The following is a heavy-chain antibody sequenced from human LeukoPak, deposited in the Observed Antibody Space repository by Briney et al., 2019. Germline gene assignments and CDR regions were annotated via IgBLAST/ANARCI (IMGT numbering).Heavy chain of an antibody. CDR1: GFTFSSYS. D-gene: IGHD1-7*01. CDR2: ITSDSRYI. V-gene: IGHV3-21*01. Sequence: GGSLRLSCAASGFTFSSYSMNWVRQAPGKGLEWVSSITSDSRYIFYADSVKGRFTISRDNAKNSLYLQMNGLRADDTATYYCARGATDTTRWFDPWGQGTLVTVSS. CDR3: ARGATDTTRWFDP. J-gene: IGHJ5*02.